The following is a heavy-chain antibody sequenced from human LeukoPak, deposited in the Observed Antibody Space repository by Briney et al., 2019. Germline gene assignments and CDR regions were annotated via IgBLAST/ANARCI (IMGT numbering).Heavy chain of an antibody. Sequence: GASVKVSCKTSGYTFTNYAINWVRQAPGQGLEFMGWINTGTGNPTYAQDFKGRFVFSLDTSVSTAYLQISILKPEDTAVYYCASTGSYSFDYWGQGTLVTVSS. CDR1: GYTFTNYA. CDR2: INTGTGNP. J-gene: IGHJ4*02. V-gene: IGHV7-4-1*02. D-gene: IGHD2-21*01. CDR3: ASTGSYSFDY.